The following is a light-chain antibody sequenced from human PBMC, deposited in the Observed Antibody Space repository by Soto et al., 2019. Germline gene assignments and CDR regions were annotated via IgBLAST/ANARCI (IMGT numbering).Light chain of an antibody. J-gene: IGLJ2*01. Sequence: QSVLTQPASVSGSPGQSVTISCTGSSSDVGGYDYVSWYQQHPGTAPKLMIYDVSNRPSGVSNRFSGSKSANTASLIISGHEADDEDYYYCSSYSSRSALFGGGTKVTVL. V-gene: IGLV2-14*01. CDR1: SSDVGGYDY. CDR3: SSYSSRSAL. CDR2: DVS.